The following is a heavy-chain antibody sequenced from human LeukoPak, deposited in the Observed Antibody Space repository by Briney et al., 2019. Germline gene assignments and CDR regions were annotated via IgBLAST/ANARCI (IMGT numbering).Heavy chain of an antibody. CDR3: ATESFHY. CDR1: GFNFSSFA. Sequence: GGSLRLSCVVSGFNFSSFAMNWVRQAPGKGLEWVSIISKTGSIASRADSLKGRFTISRDNSKNTVYLLMNSLRAEDTALYYCATESFHYWGQGALVTVSS. J-gene: IGHJ4*02. V-gene: IGHV3-23*01. D-gene: IGHD3-10*01. CDR2: ISKTGSIA.